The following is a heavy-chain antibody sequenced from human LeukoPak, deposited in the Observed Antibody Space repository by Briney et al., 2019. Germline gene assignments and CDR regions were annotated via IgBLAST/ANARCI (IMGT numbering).Heavy chain of an antibody. V-gene: IGHV3-48*04. Sequence: TGGSLRLSCAASGFTFSNAWMNWVRQAPGKGLEWVSYISSSGSTIYYADSVKGRFTISRDNAKNSLYLQMNSLRAEDTAVYYCARDWWQQPFDYWGQGTLVTVSS. J-gene: IGHJ4*02. CDR2: ISSSGSTI. CDR3: ARDWWQQPFDY. D-gene: IGHD6-13*01. CDR1: GFTFSNAW.